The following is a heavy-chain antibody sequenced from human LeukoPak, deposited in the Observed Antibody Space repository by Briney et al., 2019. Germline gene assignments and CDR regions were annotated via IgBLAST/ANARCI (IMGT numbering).Heavy chain of an antibody. D-gene: IGHD3-10*01. J-gene: IGHJ3*02. Sequence: GGSLRLSCAVSGFTVSSNYMSWVRQAPGKGLEWVSVIYTGGNTYYADSVKGRFTISRDNSKNTLYLQMNTLRAEDTAVYYCARSIYASGSFYTFDIWGQGTMVTVSS. V-gene: IGHV3-53*01. CDR3: ARSIYASGSFYTFDI. CDR1: GFTVSSNY. CDR2: IYTGGNT.